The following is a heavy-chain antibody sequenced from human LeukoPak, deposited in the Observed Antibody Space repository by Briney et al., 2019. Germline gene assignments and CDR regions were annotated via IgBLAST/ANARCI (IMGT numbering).Heavy chain of an antibody. V-gene: IGHV3-53*01. D-gene: IGHD6-13*01. CDR3: ARALSSGYSSSLFDY. CDR2: IYSGGNT. Sequence: GGSLRLSCAASGFTVSSNYMSWVRQAPGKGLEWVLVIYSGGNTYYADSVKGRFTISRDNSKNTLYLQMNSLRAEDTAVYYCARALSSGYSSSLFDYWGQGTLVIVSS. J-gene: IGHJ4*02. CDR1: GFTVSSNY.